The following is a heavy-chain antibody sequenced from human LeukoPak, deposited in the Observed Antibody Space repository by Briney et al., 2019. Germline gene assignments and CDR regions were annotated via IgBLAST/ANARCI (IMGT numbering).Heavy chain of an antibody. CDR1: GFTSGDYT. D-gene: IGHD3-10*01. Sequence: PGGSLRLSCTASGFTSGDYTMSWFRQAPGKGLEWVGFIGSKAYGGTTEYAASVKGRFTISRDDSKSIAYLQMNSLKTEDTAVYYCTGNYYGSGSYADFDYWGQGTLVTVSS. CDR2: IGSKAYGGTT. V-gene: IGHV3-49*03. CDR3: TGNYYGSGSYADFDY. J-gene: IGHJ4*02.